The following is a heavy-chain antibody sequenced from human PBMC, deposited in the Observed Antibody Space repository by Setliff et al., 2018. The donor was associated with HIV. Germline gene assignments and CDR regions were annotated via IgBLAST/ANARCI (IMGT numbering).Heavy chain of an antibody. D-gene: IGHD5-18*01. CDR3: ARHLLRGYIYIVFDY. J-gene: IGHJ4*02. CDR1: GYTFTGYY. V-gene: IGHV1-2*02. CDR2: INPNNGGT. Sequence: GASVKVSCKASGYTFTGYYMHWVRQAPGQGLEWMGWINPNNGGTNYAQKFQGRVTMTRDTSISTAYMELSRLRSDDTAVYYCARHLLRGYIYIVFDYWGQGTLVTVSS.